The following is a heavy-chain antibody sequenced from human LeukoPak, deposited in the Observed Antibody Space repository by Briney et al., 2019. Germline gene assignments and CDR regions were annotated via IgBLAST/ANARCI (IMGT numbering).Heavy chain of an antibody. V-gene: IGHV4-38-2*02. CDR1: GYSISSGYY. Sequence: SETLSLTCTVSGYSISSGYYWGWIRQPPGKWLEWIGSIYHSGSTYYNPSLKSRVTISVDTSKNQFSLKLSSVAAADTAVYYCARHKYSSGWPPEGAFDIWGQGTMVTVSS. J-gene: IGHJ3*02. D-gene: IGHD6-19*01. CDR2: IYHSGST. CDR3: ARHKYSSGWPPEGAFDI.